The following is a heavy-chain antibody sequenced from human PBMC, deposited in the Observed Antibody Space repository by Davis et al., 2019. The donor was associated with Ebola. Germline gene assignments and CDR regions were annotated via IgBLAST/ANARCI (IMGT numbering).Heavy chain of an antibody. CDR1: GFTFSSYA. V-gene: IGHV3-23*01. J-gene: IGHJ4*02. Sequence: GESLKISCAASGFTFSSYAMSWVRQAPGKGLEWVSAISGSGGSTYYADSVKGRFTISRDNSKNTLYLQMNSLRAEDTAVYYCAKDPSAYCGGDCYFDYWGQGTLVTVSS. D-gene: IGHD2-21*01. CDR2: ISGSGGST. CDR3: AKDPSAYCGGDCYFDY.